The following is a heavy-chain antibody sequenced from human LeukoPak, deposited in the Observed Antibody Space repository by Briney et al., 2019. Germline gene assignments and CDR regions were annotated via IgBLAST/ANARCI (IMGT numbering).Heavy chain of an antibody. CDR3: ARGALRNWFDP. Sequence: SETLSLTCSVSGGSITSYYWSWIRQPPGKGREWIGSVYYTGSTDYSPSLKSRVTISVDTSKNQFSLKLSSVTAADTAVYYCARGALRNWFDPWGQGILVTVSS. CDR2: VYYTGST. J-gene: IGHJ5*02. D-gene: IGHD5/OR15-5a*01. CDR1: GGSITSYY. V-gene: IGHV4-59*01.